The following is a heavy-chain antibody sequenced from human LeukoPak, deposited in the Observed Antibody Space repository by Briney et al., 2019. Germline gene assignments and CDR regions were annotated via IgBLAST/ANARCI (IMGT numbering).Heavy chain of an antibody. CDR1: GFTVSSNY. V-gene: IGHV3-53*01. CDR3: AKGISGSYWAWYFDY. J-gene: IGHJ4*02. D-gene: IGHD1-26*01. CDR2: IYSGGST. Sequence: GGSLRLSCAASGFTVSSNYMSWVRQAPGKGLEWVSVIYSGGSTYYADSVKGRFTISRDNSKNTLYLQMNSLRAEDTAVYYCAKGISGSYWAWYFDYWGQGTLVTVSS.